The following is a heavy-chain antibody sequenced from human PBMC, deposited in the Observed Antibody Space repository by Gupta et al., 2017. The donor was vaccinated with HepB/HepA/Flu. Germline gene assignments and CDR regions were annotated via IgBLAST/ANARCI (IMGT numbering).Heavy chain of an antibody. CDR1: CFTFRSYE. J-gene: IGHJ4*02. CDR2: ISSSGSTI. D-gene: IGHD6-19*01. Sequence: DVPLVESWVGFLQPGGFLWLSCAASCFTFRSYEMNWVRQAPGKGLEWVSYISSSGSTIYYADSVKGRFTISRDNAKNSLYLQMNSLRAEDTAVYYCARVEDEAVAGTSAYWGQGTLVTVSS. CDR3: ARVEDEAVAGTSAY. V-gene: IGHV3-48*03.